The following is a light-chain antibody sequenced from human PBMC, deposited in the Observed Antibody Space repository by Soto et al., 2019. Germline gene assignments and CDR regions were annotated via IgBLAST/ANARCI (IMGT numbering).Light chain of an antibody. CDR1: SGHSIYA. CDR2: LNSDGSH. CDR3: QTWGTGMV. V-gene: IGLV4-69*02. Sequence: QSVLTQSPSASASLGASVKLTCTLTSGHSIYAIAWLQQQPEKGPRYLMMLNSDGSHIRGDGIPDRFSGSSSGAERYLTISSLQSEDEADYYCQTWGTGMVFGGGTKLTVL. J-gene: IGLJ3*02.